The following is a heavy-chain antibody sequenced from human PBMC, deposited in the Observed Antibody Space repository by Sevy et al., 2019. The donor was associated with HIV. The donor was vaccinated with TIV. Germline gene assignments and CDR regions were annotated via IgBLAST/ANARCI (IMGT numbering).Heavy chain of an antibody. Sequence: GGSLRLSCAASGFTFSSYAMSWVRQAPGKGLEWVSAISGSGGSTYYADSVKGRFTISRDNSKNTLYLQMNSLRAEDTAVYYCAKAPNGYYGSGREGYDFDFLGQGTLVTVSS. CDR1: GFTFSSYA. CDR3: AKAPNGYYGSGREGYDFDF. J-gene: IGHJ4*02. CDR2: ISGSGGST. V-gene: IGHV3-23*01. D-gene: IGHD3-10*01.